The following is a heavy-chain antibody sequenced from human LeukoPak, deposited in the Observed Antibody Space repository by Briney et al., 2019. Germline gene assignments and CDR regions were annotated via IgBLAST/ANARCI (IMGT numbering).Heavy chain of an antibody. CDR2: IRSKAYGGTT. CDR3: TSGVTMVWGVILDY. D-gene: IGHD3-10*01. Sequence: GGSLRLSCTASGFTFGDYAMSWVRQAPGKGLEWVGFIRSKAYGGTTEYAASVKGRFTISRDDSKSIAYLQMNSLKTEDTAVYYCTSGVTMVWGVILDYWGQGTLVTVSS. J-gene: IGHJ4*02. V-gene: IGHV3-49*04. CDR1: GFTFGDYA.